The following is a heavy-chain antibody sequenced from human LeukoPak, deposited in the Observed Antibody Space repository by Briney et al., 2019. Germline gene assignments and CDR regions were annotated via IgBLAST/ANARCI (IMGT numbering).Heavy chain of an antibody. CDR1: GGSISSYY. J-gene: IGHJ4*02. Sequence: SETLSLTCTGSGGSISSYYWSWIRQAPGEGLEWIGYIYNSASTTYNPSLKGRVTLSVDTSKHQISMKLSSVTAADTAVYCPRGARAGYNLEPFDNWGQGALVTVSS. V-gene: IGHV4-59*08. CDR3: RGARAGYNLEPFDN. CDR2: IYNSAST. D-gene: IGHD5-24*01.